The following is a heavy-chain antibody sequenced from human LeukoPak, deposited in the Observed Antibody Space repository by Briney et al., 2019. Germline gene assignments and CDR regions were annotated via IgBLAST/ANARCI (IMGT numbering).Heavy chain of an antibody. Sequence: ASVKVSCKASGYTFTSYDINWVRQATGQGLEWMGWMNPNSGNTGHAQKFQGRVTMTRNTSISTAYMELSSLRSEDTAVYYCARGRSSSWPHYYYYMDVWGKGTTITISS. CDR2: MNPNSGNT. J-gene: IGHJ6*03. D-gene: IGHD6-13*01. CDR1: GYTFTSYD. V-gene: IGHV1-8*01. CDR3: ARGRSSSWPHYYYYMDV.